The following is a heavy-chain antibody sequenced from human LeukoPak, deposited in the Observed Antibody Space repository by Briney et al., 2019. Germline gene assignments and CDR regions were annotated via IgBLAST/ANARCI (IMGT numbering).Heavy chain of an antibody. CDR3: AKGWAGDYGSNWFDP. CDR2: SGSGGDT. J-gene: IGHJ5*02. Sequence: GGSLRLSCVASGFTFSNYAMNWVRQAPGKGLEWVSVSGSGGDTYYVDSVKGRFTISRDNSKNTLYLQMNSLRAEDTAVYYCAKGWAGDYGSNWFDPWGQGTLVTVSS. D-gene: IGHD4-17*01. V-gene: IGHV3-23*01. CDR1: GFTFSNYA.